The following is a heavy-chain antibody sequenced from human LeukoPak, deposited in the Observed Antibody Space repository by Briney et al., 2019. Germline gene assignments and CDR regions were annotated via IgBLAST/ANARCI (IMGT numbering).Heavy chain of an antibody. CDR3: ARVIAVTGMAHWFDP. D-gene: IGHD6-19*01. CDR1: GGSISSGGYY. CDR2: IYYSGST. V-gene: IGHV4-31*03. J-gene: IGHJ5*02. Sequence: PSQTLSLTCTVSGGSISSGGYYGSWIRQHPGKGLEWIEYIYYSGSTYYNPSLKSRVTISVDTSKNQFSLKLSSVTAADTAVYYCARVIAVTGMAHWFDPWGQGTLVTVSS.